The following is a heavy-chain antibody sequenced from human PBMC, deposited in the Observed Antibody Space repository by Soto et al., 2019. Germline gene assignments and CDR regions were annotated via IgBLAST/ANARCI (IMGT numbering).Heavy chain of an antibody. V-gene: IGHV3-48*03. CDR3: ARDAFEIYYKFGLDV. CDR2: ISSSGGTI. J-gene: IGHJ6*02. Sequence: GGSLRLSCAASGFSFSDYEMNWVRQTQGKGLEWLSYISSSGGTIKYADSVKGRFTISRDNAKNSLYLQMHSLRADDTAVYYCARDAFEIYYKFGLDVWGQGTPVTVSS. CDR1: GFSFSDYE. D-gene: IGHD3-10*01.